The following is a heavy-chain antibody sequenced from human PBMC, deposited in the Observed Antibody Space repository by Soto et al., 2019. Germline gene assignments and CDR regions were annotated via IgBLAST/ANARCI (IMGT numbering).Heavy chain of an antibody. CDR2: VNPNNGDT. CDR3: AKVSRKGSAIDFDY. D-gene: IGHD3-10*01. Sequence: QVQLVQSGAELKKPGASVKVSCKASGYTFSNYDMNWVRQATGQGPEWIGWVNPNNGDTGYAQKFQGRVTLTTDNSTTTAYMELASLRSEDTAIFYCAKVSRKGSAIDFDYWGQGTLMTVSS. V-gene: IGHV1-8*01. J-gene: IGHJ4*02. CDR1: GYTFSNYD.